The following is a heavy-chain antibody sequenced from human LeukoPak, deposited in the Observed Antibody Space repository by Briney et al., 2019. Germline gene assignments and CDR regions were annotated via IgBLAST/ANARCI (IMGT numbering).Heavy chain of an antibody. CDR2: TSDSGGRT. CDR3: AKVRLYGDYPEIDY. D-gene: IGHD4-17*01. CDR1: GFTFSSYA. V-gene: IGHV3-23*01. J-gene: IGHJ4*02. Sequence: GGSLRLSCVASGFTFSSYAINWVRQAPGKGLEWVSGTSDSGGRTYYADSVKGRFTISRENSKNTLYLQMNSLRAEDTAVYYCAKVRLYGDYPEIDYWGQGTLVAVSS.